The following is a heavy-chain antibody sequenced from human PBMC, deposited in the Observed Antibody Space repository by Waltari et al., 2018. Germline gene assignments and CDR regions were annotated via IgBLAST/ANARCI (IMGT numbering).Heavy chain of an antibody. D-gene: IGHD2-2*02. J-gene: IGHJ6*02. CDR1: GFTFSSYA. V-gene: IGHV3-23*01. Sequence: EVQLLESGGGLVQPGGSLRLSCAASGFTFSSYAMSWVRPAPGTGLEWVSAISGSGGSTYYADSVKGRFTISRDNSKNTLYLQMNSLRAEDTAVYYCAKGEYCSSTSCYTYYGMDVWGQGTTVTVSS. CDR3: AKGEYCSSTSCYTYYGMDV. CDR2: ISGSGGST.